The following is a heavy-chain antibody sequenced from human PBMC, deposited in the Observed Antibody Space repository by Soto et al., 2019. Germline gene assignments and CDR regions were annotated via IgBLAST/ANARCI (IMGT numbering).Heavy chain of an antibody. CDR1: GDSVSSNSAA. V-gene: IGHV6-1*01. Sequence: TLSLTCAISGDSVSSNSAAWNWIRQSPSRGLEWLGRTYYRSKWYNDYAVSVKSRITINPDTSKNQFSLQLNSVTPEDTAVYYCARDVNVEMALPTAFEIWGQGTMVTVSS. CDR3: ARDVNVEMALPTAFEI. J-gene: IGHJ3*02. CDR2: TYYRSKWYN.